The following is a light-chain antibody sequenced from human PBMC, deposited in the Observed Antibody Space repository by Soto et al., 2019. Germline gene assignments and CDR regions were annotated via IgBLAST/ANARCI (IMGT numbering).Light chain of an antibody. Sequence: EVVLTQSPGTLSLSPGERATLSCRAIQSISSSYLAWYQQKPGQAPRLLIYAASSRATGIPDRFSGSGSGTDFTLTINSLEPEDFAVYYGQQYGSSITFGQGTRLEI. V-gene: IGKV3-20*01. CDR2: AAS. CDR1: QSISSSY. CDR3: QQYGSSIT. J-gene: IGKJ5*01.